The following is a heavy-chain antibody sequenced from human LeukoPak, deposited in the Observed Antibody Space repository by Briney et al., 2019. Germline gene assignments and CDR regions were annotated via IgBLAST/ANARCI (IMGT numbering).Heavy chain of an antibody. CDR3: AREYYDSSGYYFHYYYSMDV. D-gene: IGHD3-22*01. J-gene: IGHJ6*02. CDR2: INPGGGST. CDR1: GYTFTNYY. V-gene: IGHV1-46*01. Sequence: ASVTVSCTASGYTFTNYYMHWVRQTPGQGLEWMGIINPGGGSTSYAQKFQGRVTMTRDTSTSTVYMDLSSLRSEDTAVYYCAREYYDSSGYYFHYYYSMDVWGQGTTVTVSS.